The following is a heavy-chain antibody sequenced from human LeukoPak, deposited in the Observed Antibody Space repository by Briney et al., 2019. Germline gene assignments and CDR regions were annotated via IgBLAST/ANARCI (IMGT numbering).Heavy chain of an antibody. D-gene: IGHD3-22*01. CDR1: GFTFSTYW. CDR2: ISGSGGST. V-gene: IGHV3-23*01. Sequence: GGSLRLSCSASGFTFSTYWMSWVRQAPGKGLEWVSAISGSGGSTYYADSVKGRFTISRDNSKNTLYLQMNSLRAEDTAVYYCAKDSYYYDSSGPDPFDIWGQGTMVTVSS. CDR3: AKDSYYYDSSGPDPFDI. J-gene: IGHJ3*02.